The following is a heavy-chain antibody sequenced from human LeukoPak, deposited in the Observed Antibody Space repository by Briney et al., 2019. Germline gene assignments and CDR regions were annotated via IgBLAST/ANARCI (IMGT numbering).Heavy chain of an antibody. V-gene: IGHV3-23*01. CDR2: ISGSGGST. J-gene: IGHJ4*02. CDR1: GFTFSSYA. CDR3: AKVPPGIAAAGPIDY. D-gene: IGHD6-13*01. Sequence: GGSLRLSCAASGFTFSSYAMSWVRQASGKGLGWVSAISGSGGSTYYADSVKGRFTISSDNSKNTLYLQMNSLRAEDAAVYYCAKVPPGIAAAGPIDYWGQGTLVTVSS.